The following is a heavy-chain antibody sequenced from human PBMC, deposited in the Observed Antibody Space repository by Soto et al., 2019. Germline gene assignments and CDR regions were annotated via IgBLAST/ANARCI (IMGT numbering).Heavy chain of an antibody. V-gene: IGHV4-34*01. CDR1: GGSFSGYY. Sequence: QVQLQQWGAGLLKPSETLSLTCAVYGGSFSGYYWSWIRQPPGKGREWIGEINQSGSTNYNPSLKSRVTISVDTSKNHFSLKLSSVTAADTAVYYCARTYSSSWSPFDYWGQGTLVTVSS. D-gene: IGHD6-13*01. J-gene: IGHJ4*02. CDR2: INQSGST. CDR3: ARTYSSSWSPFDY.